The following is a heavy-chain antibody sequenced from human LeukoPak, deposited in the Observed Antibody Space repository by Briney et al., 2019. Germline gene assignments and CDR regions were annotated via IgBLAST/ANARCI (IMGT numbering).Heavy chain of an antibody. CDR3: ARGGYYDSSGYLIDY. J-gene: IGHJ4*02. CDR1: GGSISSGGYS. CDR2: IYHSGST. D-gene: IGHD3-22*01. V-gene: IGHV4-30-2*01. Sequence: SETLSLTCAVSGGSISSGGYSWSWIRQPPGKGLEWIGYIYHSGSTHYNPSLKSRVTISVDRSKNQFSLKLSSVTAADTAVYYCARGGYYDSSGYLIDYWGQGTLVTVSS.